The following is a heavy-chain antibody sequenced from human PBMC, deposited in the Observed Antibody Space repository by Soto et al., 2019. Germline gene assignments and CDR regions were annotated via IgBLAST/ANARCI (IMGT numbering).Heavy chain of an antibody. V-gene: IGHV4-61*01. CDR3: ARDFAYFDS. CDR2: VYHTGRT. J-gene: IGHJ4*02. Sequence: PSATLSLTCTVSGGSFKSGSYSWSWIRQPPGKGLEWIGYVYHTGRTSYNPSLKSRVSISMDTSKNQFSLNLDSVTAADTAVYFCARDFAYFDSWGQGTLVTGSS. CDR1: GGSFKSGSYS. D-gene: IGHD3-3*01.